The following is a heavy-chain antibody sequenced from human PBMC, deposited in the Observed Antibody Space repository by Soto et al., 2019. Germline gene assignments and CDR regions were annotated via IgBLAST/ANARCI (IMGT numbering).Heavy chain of an antibody. CDR2: MNPNSGNS. Sequence: QVQLVQSGAEVKKPGASVKVSCKASGYTFTSSDINWVRQASGQGLEWMGWMNPNSGNSGYAQKFQGRVTMTTNTSISTAYMELSSLRFEDTAVYYCARVMAKDVLVPGDHYSPPFDYWGQGTLVTVSS. CDR1: GYTFTSSD. J-gene: IGHJ4*02. V-gene: IGHV1-8*01. CDR3: ARVMAKDVLVPGDHYSPPFDY. D-gene: IGHD2-2*01.